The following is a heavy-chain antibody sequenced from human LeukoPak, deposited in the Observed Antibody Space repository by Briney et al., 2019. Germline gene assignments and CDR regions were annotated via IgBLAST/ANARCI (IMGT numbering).Heavy chain of an antibody. Sequence: PGGSLRLSCAASGFTLNNAWMSWVRQAPGKGLEWVGRIKTKTDGETIDYAAPVKGRSTISRDDSNNMVFLLMNSLKTEDTAVYYCTTSYYDSSGFRAWGRGTLVTVSS. D-gene: IGHD3-22*01. CDR1: GFTLNNAW. CDR3: TTSYYDSSGFRA. J-gene: IGHJ4*02. CDR2: IKTKTDGETI. V-gene: IGHV3-15*05.